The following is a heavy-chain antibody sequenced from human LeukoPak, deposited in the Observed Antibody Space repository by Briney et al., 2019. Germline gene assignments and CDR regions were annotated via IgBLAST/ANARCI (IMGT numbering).Heavy chain of an antibody. CDR2: IIPIFGTA. V-gene: IGHV1-69*05. CDR3: ARDRGGYFDY. Sequence: AASVKVSSKASGGTFSSYAISWVRQAPGQGLEWMGGIIPIFGTANYAQKFQGRVTITTDESTSTAYMELSSLRSEDTAVYYCARDRGGYFDYWGQGTLVTVSS. D-gene: IGHD3-10*01. CDR1: GGTFSSYA. J-gene: IGHJ4*02.